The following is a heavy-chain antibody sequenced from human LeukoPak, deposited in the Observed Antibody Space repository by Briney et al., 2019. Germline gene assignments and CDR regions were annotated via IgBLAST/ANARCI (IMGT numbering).Heavy chain of an antibody. CDR2: IYWSGST. V-gene: IGHV4-59*01. J-gene: IGHJ5*02. Sequence: SETLSLTCTVSGGSISSYYWSWIRQPPGKGLEWIGYIYWSGSTNYNPSLKSRVTISVDTSKNQFSLKLSSVTAADTAAYYCARDPYGSNWFDPWGQGTLVTVSS. CDR1: GGSISSYY. D-gene: IGHD3-10*01. CDR3: ARDPYGSNWFDP.